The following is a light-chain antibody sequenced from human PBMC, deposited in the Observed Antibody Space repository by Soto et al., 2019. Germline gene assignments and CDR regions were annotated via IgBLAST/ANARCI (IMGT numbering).Light chain of an antibody. V-gene: IGLV1-47*01. CDR3: AAWDDNVHGRV. J-gene: IGLJ3*02. CDR2: RND. Sequence: VLTQPPSASGAPGQRVTISCSGSASNLGGNYVYWYQQHPGTAPKLVIYRNDQRPSGVTDRISGSKSGTSASLAISGLRSEDEADYFCAAWDDNVHGRVFGGGTKVTVL. CDR1: ASNLGGNY.